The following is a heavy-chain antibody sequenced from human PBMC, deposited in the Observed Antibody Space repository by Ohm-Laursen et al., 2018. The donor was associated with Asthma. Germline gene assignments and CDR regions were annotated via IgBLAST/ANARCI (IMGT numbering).Heavy chain of an antibody. Sequence: SLRLSCTASGFTFSSYAMHWVRQAPGKGLEWVAVISYDGSNKYYGDSVKGRFTISRDNSKNTVYLQMNSLRAEDTAVYYCARDRSRSGHYPRPHDYWGQGTLITVSS. D-gene: IGHD3-22*01. J-gene: IGHJ4*02. CDR2: ISYDGSNK. CDR1: GFTFSSYA. V-gene: IGHV3-30*04. CDR3: ARDRSRSGHYPRPHDY.